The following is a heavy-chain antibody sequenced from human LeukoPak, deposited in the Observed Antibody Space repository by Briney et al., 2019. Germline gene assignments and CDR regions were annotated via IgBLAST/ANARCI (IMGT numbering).Heavy chain of an antibody. V-gene: IGHV4-59*08. Sequence: SETLSLTCTVSGGSISSYYWSWIRQPPGKGLEWIGYIYYGGSTNYNPSLKSRVTISVDTSKNQFSLKLSSVTAADTAVYYCARHLSAAGYYFDYWGQGTLVTVSS. CDR2: IYYGGST. CDR1: GGSISSYY. J-gene: IGHJ4*02. CDR3: ARHLSAAGYYFDY. D-gene: IGHD6-13*01.